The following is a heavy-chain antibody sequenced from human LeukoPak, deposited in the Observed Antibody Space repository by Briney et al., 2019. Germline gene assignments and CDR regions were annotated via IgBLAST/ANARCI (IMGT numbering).Heavy chain of an antibody. CDR1: GFTFSSYS. J-gene: IGHJ5*02. CDR3: ARAAYSSGLP. V-gene: IGHV3-21*01. D-gene: IGHD6-25*01. Sequence: GXSLRLSCAASGFTFSSYSMNWVRQAPGKGLELFSSISSRSIYIYYADSVKGRFTISRDNAKNSLYLQMNSLRAEDTAVYYCARAAYSSGLPWGQGTLVTVSS. CDR2: ISSRSIYI.